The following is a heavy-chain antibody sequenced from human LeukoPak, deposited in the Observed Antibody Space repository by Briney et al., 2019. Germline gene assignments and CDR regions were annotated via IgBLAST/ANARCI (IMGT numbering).Heavy chain of an antibody. Sequence: SETLSLTCAVYGGSFSGYYWSWIRQPPGKGLEWIGEINHSGSTNYNPSLKSRVTISVDTSKNQFSLKLSSVTAADTAVYYCARDRMTTFGGVILTTGFDYWGQGTLVTVSS. V-gene: IGHV4-34*09. CDR3: ARDRMTTFGGVILTTGFDY. CDR2: INHSGST. J-gene: IGHJ4*02. D-gene: IGHD3-16*02. CDR1: GGSFSGYY.